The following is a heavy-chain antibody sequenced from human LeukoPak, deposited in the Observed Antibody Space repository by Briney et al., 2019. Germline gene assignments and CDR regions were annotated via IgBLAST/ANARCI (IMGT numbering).Heavy chain of an antibody. CDR1: GYTFTSYG. J-gene: IGHJ4*02. Sequence: ASVKVSCKASGYTFTSYGISWVRQAPGQGLEWMGMINPSGGNTNYAQKFQGRVTMTTDTSTGTVYMELRSLRSEDTAVYYCARGARIWLQFKTSAGFDYWGQGTLLTVSS. CDR2: INPSGGNT. CDR3: ARGARIWLQFKTSAGFDY. D-gene: IGHD5-24*01. V-gene: IGHV1-46*01.